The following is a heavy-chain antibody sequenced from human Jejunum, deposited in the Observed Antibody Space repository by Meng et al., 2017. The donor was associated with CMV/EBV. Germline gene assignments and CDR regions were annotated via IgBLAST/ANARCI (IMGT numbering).Heavy chain of an antibody. V-gene: IGHV1-18*01. CDR2: INTCNGNT. J-gene: IGHJ4*02. Sequence: GSPWVGQAPGQGLEWVAWINTCNGNTHYAQKFQGRVTVTTDTSTAKAYMERRSLKSDDTAVYYWARVGYCSSTGCYNTANYFDYWGQGALVTVSS. D-gene: IGHD2-2*01. CDR1: G. CDR3: ARVGYCSSTGCYNTANYFDY.